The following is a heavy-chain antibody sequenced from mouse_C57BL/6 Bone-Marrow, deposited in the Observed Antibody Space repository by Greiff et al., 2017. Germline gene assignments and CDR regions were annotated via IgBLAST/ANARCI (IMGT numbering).Heavy chain of an antibody. CDR1: GFTFSDYG. CDR2: ISSGSSTI. Sequence: EVHLVESGGGLVKPGGSLKLSCAASGFTFSDYGMHWVRQAPEKGLEWVAYISSGSSTIYYADTVKGRFTISRDNAKNTLFLQMTSLRSEDTAMYYCARGLRREERYFDYWGQGTTLTVSS. J-gene: IGHJ2*01. D-gene: IGHD2-4*01. V-gene: IGHV5-17*01. CDR3: ARGLRREERYFDY.